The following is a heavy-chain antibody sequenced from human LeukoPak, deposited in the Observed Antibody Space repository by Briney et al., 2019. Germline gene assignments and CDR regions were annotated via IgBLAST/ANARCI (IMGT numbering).Heavy chain of an antibody. Sequence: GGSLRLSCAASGFTFSSYSMNWVRLAPGKGLEWGSSICSTSRCIFYADSVKGRFTISRDNAKSSLYLQMNDLRAEHTAVYYCAKVGSVYCSGGSCSYYYYYGMDVWGQGTTVTVSS. D-gene: IGHD2-15*01. CDR2: ICSTSRCI. V-gene: IGHV3-21*01. CDR1: GFTFSSYS. J-gene: IGHJ6*02. CDR3: AKVGSVYCSGGSCSYYYYYGMDV.